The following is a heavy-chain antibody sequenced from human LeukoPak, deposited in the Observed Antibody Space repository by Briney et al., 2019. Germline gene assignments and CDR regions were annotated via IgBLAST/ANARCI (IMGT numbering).Heavy chain of an antibody. CDR2: IYYSGST. Sequence: SETLSLTCTVSGGSISSSSYYWGWIRQPPGKGLEWIGSIYYSGSTYYNPSLKSRVTISVDTSKNQFSLKLSSVTAADTAVYYCARLVVPRDAFDIWGQGTMVTVSS. J-gene: IGHJ3*02. CDR1: GGSISSSSYY. D-gene: IGHD2-2*01. CDR3: ARLVVPRDAFDI. V-gene: IGHV4-39*01.